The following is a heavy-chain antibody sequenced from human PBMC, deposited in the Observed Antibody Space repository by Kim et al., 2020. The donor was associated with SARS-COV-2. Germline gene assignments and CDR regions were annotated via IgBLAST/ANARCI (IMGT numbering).Heavy chain of an antibody. CDR2: INPKSGGT. CDR3: ARDRNPYGSGRGYFDP. CDR1: GYTFTDSY. V-gene: IGHV1-2*02. J-gene: IGHJ5*02. Sequence: ASVKVSCKASGYTFTDSYMQWVRQAPGQGLELMGWINPKSGGTNYAQKFQGRVTMTRDTSISTAYMELSRLTSDDTAVYYCARDRNPYGSGRGYFDPWGQGTLVTVSS. D-gene: IGHD3-10*01.